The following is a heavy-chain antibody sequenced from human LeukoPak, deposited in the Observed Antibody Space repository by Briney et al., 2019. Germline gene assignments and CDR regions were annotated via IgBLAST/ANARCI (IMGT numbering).Heavy chain of an antibody. J-gene: IGHJ4*02. CDR2: ISYDGSNK. D-gene: IGHD2-15*01. V-gene: IGHV3-30*18. Sequence: PGGSLRLSCAASGFTFSSYGMHWVRQAPGKGLEWVAVISYDGSNKYYADFVKGRFTISRDNSKNTLYLQMNSLRAEDTAVYYCAKDPSTTLNDYWGQGTLVTVSS. CDR1: GFTFSSYG. CDR3: AKDPSTTLNDY.